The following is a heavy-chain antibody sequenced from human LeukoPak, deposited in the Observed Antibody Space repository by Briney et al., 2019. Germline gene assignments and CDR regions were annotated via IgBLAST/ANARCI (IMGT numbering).Heavy chain of an antibody. CDR3: ASKYNDSSVKYYYYHGMDV. V-gene: IGHV3-74*01. CDR2: TNTDGSST. CDR1: GFTFSNQL. J-gene: IGHJ6*02. Sequence: PRGSLRLSCAASGFTFSNQLTRRVRQAPGKGLVWVSRTNTDGSSTTYADSVKGRFTISRDNAKNTLYLQMNSLRAEDSVVYYRASKYNDSSVKYYYYHGMDVRGQGTTVTVSS. D-gene: IGHD3-22*01.